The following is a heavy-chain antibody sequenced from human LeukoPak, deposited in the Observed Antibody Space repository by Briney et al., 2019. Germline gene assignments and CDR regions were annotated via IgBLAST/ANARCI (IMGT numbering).Heavy chain of an antibody. J-gene: IGHJ5*02. Sequence: SETLSLTCTVSGYSISSSYYWGWIRQPPGKGLEWIGSIYHSGSTYYNPSLKSRVTISVDTSKNQFSLKLSSVTAADTAVYYCARAGYSSTLFDPWGQGALVTVSS. CDR1: GYSISSSYY. V-gene: IGHV4-38-2*02. CDR3: ARAGYSSTLFDP. CDR2: IYHSGST. D-gene: IGHD6-13*01.